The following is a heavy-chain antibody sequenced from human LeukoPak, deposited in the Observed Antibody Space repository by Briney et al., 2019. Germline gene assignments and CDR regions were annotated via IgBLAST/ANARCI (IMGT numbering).Heavy chain of an antibody. CDR1: GFTFSSYA. Sequence: PGGSLRLSCTASGFTFSSYAMHWVRKAPGKGLEWVAVTSYDGSNQYYADSVWGRFTISRDNSKNSLYLQMNSLRSEDTAVYYCARDQWASSPNWIDPWGQGTLVTVSS. J-gene: IGHJ5*02. D-gene: IGHD1-26*01. CDR3: ARDQWASSPNWIDP. CDR2: TSYDGSNQ. V-gene: IGHV3-30-3*01.